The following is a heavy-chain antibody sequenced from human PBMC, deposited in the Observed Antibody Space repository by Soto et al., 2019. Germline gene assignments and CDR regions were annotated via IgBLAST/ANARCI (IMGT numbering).Heavy chain of an antibody. V-gene: IGHV4-31*03. CDR3: AREMYYYDSSGYSHYYYYGMDV. J-gene: IGHJ6*02. CDR1: GGSISSGGYY. Sequence: SETLSLTCTVSGGSISSGGYYWSWIRQHPGKGLEWIGYIYYSGSTYYNPSLKSRVTISVDTSKNQFSLKLSSVTAADTAVYYCAREMYYYDSSGYSHYYYYGMDVWGQGTTVTVSS. D-gene: IGHD3-22*01. CDR2: IYYSGST.